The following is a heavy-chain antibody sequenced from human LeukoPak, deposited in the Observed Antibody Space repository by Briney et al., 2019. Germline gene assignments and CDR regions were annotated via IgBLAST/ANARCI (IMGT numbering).Heavy chain of an antibody. V-gene: IGHV3-11*01. CDR1: GFTFSDYY. D-gene: IGHD3-10*01. Sequence: GGSLRLSCAASGFTFSDYYMSWIRQPPAKGLQWLAYSSTNCSITYYASTVKGRFTISRDNCKNTLYLQMNSLRAEDTTVYYCARHGSINMVRGRLRYFYMDVWGKGTTVTISS. CDR2: SSTNCSIT. J-gene: IGHJ6*03. CDR3: ARHGSINMVRGRLRYFYMDV.